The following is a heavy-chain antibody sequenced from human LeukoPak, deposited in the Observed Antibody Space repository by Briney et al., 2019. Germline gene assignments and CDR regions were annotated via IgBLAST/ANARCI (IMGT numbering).Heavy chain of an antibody. CDR2: INWNGGST. J-gene: IGHJ5*02. CDR1: GLTFDDYG. CDR3: ARVKLTGIQDWFDP. D-gene: IGHD1-20*01. Sequence: GPGGSLRLSCPASGLTFDDYGMSWSRQVPGKGLEWGSDINWNGGSTGYADSVKGRFTISRDNAKNSLYLQMNSLTAEDTALYFCARVKLTGIQDWFDPWGQGTLVTVSS. V-gene: IGHV3-20*04.